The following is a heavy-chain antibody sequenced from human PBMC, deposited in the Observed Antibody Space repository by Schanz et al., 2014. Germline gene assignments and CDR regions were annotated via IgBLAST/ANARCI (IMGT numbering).Heavy chain of an antibody. J-gene: IGHJ4*02. Sequence: QVQLQESGPGLVKPSETLSLTCTVSSASIRTYYWSWIRRPPGKGLEWIGYIYYSGSTAYNPSRKSRITIAVDTSKKQFSLSLRSAAAADAALYSCARGRVVPAAPEFDYWGQGILVTVSS. CDR3: ARGRVVPAAPEFDY. V-gene: IGHV4-59*01. CDR2: IYYSGST. CDR1: SASIRTYY. D-gene: IGHD2-2*01.